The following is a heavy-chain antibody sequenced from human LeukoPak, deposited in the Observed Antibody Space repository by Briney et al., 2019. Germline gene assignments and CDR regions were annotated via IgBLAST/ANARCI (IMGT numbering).Heavy chain of an antibody. V-gene: IGHV3-7*01. CDR1: GFTFSSYW. J-gene: IGHJ4*02. D-gene: IGHD3-22*01. CDR3: ARDPPYYDSSGYYYDY. Sequence: GSLRLSCAASGFTFSSYWMSWVRQAPGKGLEWVANIKQDGSEKYYVDSVKGRFTISRDNAKNSLYLQMNSLRAEDTAVYYCARDPPYYDSSGYYYDYWGQGTLVTVSS. CDR2: IKQDGSEK.